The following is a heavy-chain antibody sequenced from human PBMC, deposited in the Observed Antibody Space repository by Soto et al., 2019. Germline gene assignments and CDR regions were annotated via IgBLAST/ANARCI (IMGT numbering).Heavy chain of an antibody. V-gene: IGHV4-4*02. J-gene: IGHJ4*02. CDR3: ARVGAAAGNRIDY. CDR2: IYHSGST. D-gene: IGHD6-13*01. Sequence: SETLSLTCAVSSDSISSSNWWSWVRQPPGKGLEWIGEIYHSGSTNYNPSLKSRVTISVDKSKNQFSLKLSSVTAADTAVYYCARVGAAAGNRIDYWGQGTLVTVSS. CDR1: SDSISSSNW.